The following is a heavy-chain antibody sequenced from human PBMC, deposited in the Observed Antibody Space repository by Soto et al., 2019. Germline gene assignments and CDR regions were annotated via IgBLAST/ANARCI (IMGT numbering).Heavy chain of an antibody. D-gene: IGHD1-1*01. V-gene: IGHV3-15*01. CDR3: TTDLDSGTVFDY. CDR2: IKSKTDGGTT. J-gene: IGHJ4*02. CDR1: GFTFSNAW. Sequence: EVQLVESGGGLVKPGGSLRLSCAASGFTFSNAWMSWVRQAPGKGLEWVGRIKSKTDGGTTDYAAPVKGRFTISGDDSKNTLYLQMNSLKTEDTAVYYCTTDLDSGTVFDYWGQGTLVTVSS.